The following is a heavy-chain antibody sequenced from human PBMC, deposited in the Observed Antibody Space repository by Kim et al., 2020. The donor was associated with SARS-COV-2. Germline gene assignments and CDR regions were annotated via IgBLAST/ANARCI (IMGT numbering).Heavy chain of an antibody. D-gene: IGHD1-26*01. CDR3: ASGSYTAFDI. V-gene: IGHV4-4*02. CDR2: ST. J-gene: IGHJ3*02. Sequence: STNYNPSLKSRVTISVDKSKNQFSLKLSSVTAADTAVYYCASGSYTAFDIWGQGTMVTVSS.